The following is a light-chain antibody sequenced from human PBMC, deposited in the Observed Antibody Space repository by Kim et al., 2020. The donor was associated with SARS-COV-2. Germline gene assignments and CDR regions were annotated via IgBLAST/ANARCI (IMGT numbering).Light chain of an antibody. CDR1: KLGDKY. CDR2: QDS. CDR3: QAWDSRTVV. V-gene: IGLV3-1*01. J-gene: IGLJ2*01. Sequence: SVSPGQTASITCSGDKLGDKYACWYQQKPGQSPVLVIYQDSKRPSGIPEPFSGSNSGNTATLTISGTQAMDEANYYCQAWDSRTVVFGGGTQLTVL.